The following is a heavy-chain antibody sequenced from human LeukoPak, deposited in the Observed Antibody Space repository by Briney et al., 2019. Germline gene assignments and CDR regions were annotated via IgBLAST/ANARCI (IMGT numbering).Heavy chain of an antibody. V-gene: IGHV3-11*05. J-gene: IGHJ3*02. CDR1: GFTFSDYY. Sequence: PGGSLRLSCAASGFTFSDYYMSWIRQAPGRGLEWVSYISSSSSYTNYADSVKGRFTISRDNAKNSLYLQMNSLRAEDTAVYYCARDKDYYDSGGHAFDIWGQGTMVTVSS. CDR3: ARDKDYYDSGGHAFDI. D-gene: IGHD3-22*01. CDR2: ISSSSSYT.